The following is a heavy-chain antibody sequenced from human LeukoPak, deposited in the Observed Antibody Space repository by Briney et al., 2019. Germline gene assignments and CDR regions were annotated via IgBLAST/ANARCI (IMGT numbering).Heavy chain of an antibody. J-gene: IGHJ4*02. CDR3: ARGSGVGAYDLDY. Sequence: ASVKVSCKVSGYTFIGYYIHWVRQASGQGLEWMGWINPNSGATNYAHKFQGRITMTRDTSISTAYMELSSLRSEDTAVYYCARGSGVGAYDLDYWGQGTLVTVSS. CDR1: GYTFIGYY. CDR2: INPNSGAT. V-gene: IGHV1-2*07. D-gene: IGHD1-26*01.